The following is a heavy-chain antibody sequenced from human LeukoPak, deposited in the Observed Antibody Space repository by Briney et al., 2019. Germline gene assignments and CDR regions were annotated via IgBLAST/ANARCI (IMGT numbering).Heavy chain of an antibody. CDR2: IYSDNT. J-gene: IGHJ4*02. D-gene: IGHD5-24*01. Sequence: GGSLRLSCTVSGFTVSSNSMSWVRQAPGKGLEWVSFIYSDNTHYSDSVKGRFTISRDNSKNTLYLQMNSLRAEDTAVYYCARGRRWLQLEAVYWGQGTLVTVSS. CDR1: GFTVSSNS. V-gene: IGHV3-53*01. CDR3: ARGRRWLQLEAVY.